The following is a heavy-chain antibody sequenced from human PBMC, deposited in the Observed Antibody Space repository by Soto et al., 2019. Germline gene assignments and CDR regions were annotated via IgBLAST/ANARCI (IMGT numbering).Heavy chain of an antibody. J-gene: IGHJ4*02. Sequence: PSETLSLTCAVSGGSISSGGYSWSWIRQQPKKGLEWIGYIYHSGSTYYNPSLKSRVTISVDTSKNQFSLKLSSVTAVDTSVCYCAKNLDCGPFVHWGQGTLVTVSS. D-gene: IGHD3-9*01. V-gene: IGHV4-30-2*02. CDR3: AKNLDCGPFVH. CDR1: GGSISSGGYS. CDR2: IYHSGST.